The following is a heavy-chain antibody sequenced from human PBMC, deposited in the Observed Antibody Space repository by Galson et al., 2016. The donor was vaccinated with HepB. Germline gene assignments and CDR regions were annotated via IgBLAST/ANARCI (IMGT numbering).Heavy chain of an antibody. V-gene: IGHV3-15*07. J-gene: IGHJ4*02. CDR1: GFTFNNAW. D-gene: IGHD2-2*01. CDR2: SKSKNDGGAI. Sequence: SLRLSCAVSGFTFNNAWMNWVRQAPGKGLEWVGRSKSKNDGGAIDYAAPVEGRFTISRDDSGNSVYLQMDSLRADDTAVYFCATLGFCGTTTCNFWGQGTLVTVSS. CDR3: ATLGFCGTTTCNF.